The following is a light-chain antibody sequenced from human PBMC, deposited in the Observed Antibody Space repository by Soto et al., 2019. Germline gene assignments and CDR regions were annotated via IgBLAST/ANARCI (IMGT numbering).Light chain of an antibody. CDR3: CSYAGSYTYV. Sequence: QSALTQPRSVSGFPGQSVTISCTGTSSDVGGYNYVSWYQQHPGKAPKLMIYDVSKRPSGVPDRFSGSKSGNTASLTISGLQAEDEADYHCCSYAGSYTYVFGTGTKLTVL. CDR1: SSDVGGYNY. CDR2: DVS. V-gene: IGLV2-11*01. J-gene: IGLJ1*01.